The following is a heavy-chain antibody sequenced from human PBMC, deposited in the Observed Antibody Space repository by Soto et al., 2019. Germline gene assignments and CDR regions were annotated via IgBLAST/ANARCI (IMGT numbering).Heavy chain of an antibody. J-gene: IGHJ6*02. CDR3: ATGSYYYGMDV. CDR2: INPDGGST. CDR1: GFTLNNYW. D-gene: IGHD6-25*01. Sequence: EVQLVESGGGIVQPGGSLRLSCAGSGFTLNNYWMHWVRQTPGKGLVWVSRINPDGGSTSYADSVKGRFIISRDNAKNTVYLQMNSLRVEDTAAYHCATGSYYYGMDVWGQGTAVTVSS. V-gene: IGHV3-74*01.